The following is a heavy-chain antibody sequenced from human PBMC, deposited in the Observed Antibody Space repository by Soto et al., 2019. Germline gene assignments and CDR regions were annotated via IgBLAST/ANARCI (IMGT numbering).Heavy chain of an antibody. D-gene: IGHD4-4*01. J-gene: IGHJ6*02. CDR1: GYTLTELS. CDR3: ATGTPSNHDYYYYYGMDV. V-gene: IGHV1-24*01. Sequence: ASVKVSCKVSGYTLTELSMHWVRQAPGKGLEWMGGFDPEDGETIYAQKFQGRVTMTEDTSTDTAYMELSSLRSEDTAVYYCATGTPSNHDYYYYYGMDVWGQGTTVTVSS. CDR2: FDPEDGET.